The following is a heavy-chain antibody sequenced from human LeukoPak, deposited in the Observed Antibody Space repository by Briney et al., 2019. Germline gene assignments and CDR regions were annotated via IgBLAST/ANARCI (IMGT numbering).Heavy chain of an antibody. CDR1: GGSISSGGYY. CDR3: ARAIGCGDTLNLFDH. V-gene: IGHV4-31*03. CDR2: IYYSGST. Sequence: PSETVPLTCTVSGGSISSGGYYWSWIRQHPGKGLEWIGYIYYSGSTYYNPSLKSRVTISVDTSKNQFSLKLSSVTAADTAVYYCARAIGCGDTLNLFDHWAQKTLVTVSS. D-gene: IGHD4-17*01. J-gene: IGHJ4*02.